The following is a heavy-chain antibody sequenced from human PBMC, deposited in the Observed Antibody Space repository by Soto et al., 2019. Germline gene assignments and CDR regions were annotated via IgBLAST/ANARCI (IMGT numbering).Heavy chain of an antibody. CDR2: IYRAGST. CDR1: GFTVSDSY. CDR3: AREEELRSGLALDS. V-gene: IGHV3-66*01. Sequence: EVQLVECGGGVAERGGSLRLSCAASGFTVSDSYMRWVRQARGGGGEWISVIYRAGSTYYADSVKGRFIISRDNSKNTLYLQLNSLRVEDTAVYYCAREEELRSGLALDSWGQGMLVTVSS. D-gene: IGHD1-7*01. J-gene: IGHJ4*02.